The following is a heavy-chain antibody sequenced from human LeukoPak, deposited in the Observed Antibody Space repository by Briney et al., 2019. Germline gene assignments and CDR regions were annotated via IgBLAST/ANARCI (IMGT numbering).Heavy chain of an antibody. D-gene: IGHD1-26*01. Sequence: SVKVSCKASGGTFSSYAISWVRQAPGQGLEWMGRIIPILGIANYAQKFQGRVTMTEDTSTDTAYLELSSLRSEDTAVYFCATEKDLLLDSWGQGTPVTVSS. CDR2: IIPILGIA. J-gene: IGHJ5*01. CDR3: ATEKDLLLDS. V-gene: IGHV1-69*04. CDR1: GGTFSSYA.